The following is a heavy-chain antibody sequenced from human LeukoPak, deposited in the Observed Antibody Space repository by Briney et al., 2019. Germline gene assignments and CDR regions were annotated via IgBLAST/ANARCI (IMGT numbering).Heavy chain of an antibody. CDR3: ARESTLGILDY. V-gene: IGHV1-2*02. CDR1: KYTFTAYH. CDR2: INPNSGGT. Sequence: ASVKVSCKASKYTFTAYHIHWVRQAPGQGLEWMGWINPNSGGTNFAPKFQGRVTMSRDTSISTAYMELSRLRHDDTALFYCARESTLGILDYWGQGSPVTVSS. D-gene: IGHD2-2*01. J-gene: IGHJ4*02.